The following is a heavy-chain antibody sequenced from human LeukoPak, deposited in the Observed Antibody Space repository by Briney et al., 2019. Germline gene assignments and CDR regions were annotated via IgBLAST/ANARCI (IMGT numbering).Heavy chain of an antibody. CDR1: GGTFSSYA. Sequence: ASVKVSCKASGGTFSSYAISWVRQAPGQGLEWMGRIIPILGIANYAQKFQGRVTITADKSTSTAYMELSSLRSEDTAVYYCARDYCSSTSCSDYWGQGTLVTVSS. CDR3: ARDYCSSTSCSDY. J-gene: IGHJ4*02. CDR2: IIPILGIA. D-gene: IGHD2-2*01. V-gene: IGHV1-69*04.